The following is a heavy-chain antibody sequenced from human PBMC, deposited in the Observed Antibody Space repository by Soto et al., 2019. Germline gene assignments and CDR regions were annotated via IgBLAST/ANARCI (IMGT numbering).Heavy chain of an antibody. Sequence: SETLSLTCTVSGGSINNHYWSWIRQPPGKGLEWIGYIYYTGSTNYNPSLKSRVTMSVDTSKNQCSLNLTSLTAADTAVYYCAKESWYCSSTSCYQFDYWGQGTLVTVSS. V-gene: IGHV4-59*11. J-gene: IGHJ4*02. CDR2: IYYTGST. CDR1: GGSINNHY. D-gene: IGHD2-2*01. CDR3: AKESWYCSSTSCYQFDY.